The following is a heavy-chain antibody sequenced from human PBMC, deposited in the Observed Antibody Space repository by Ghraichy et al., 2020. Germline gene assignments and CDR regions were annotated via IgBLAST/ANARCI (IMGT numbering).Heavy chain of an antibody. Sequence: GGSLRLSCAASGFTFSNAWMSWVRQAPGKGLEWVGRIKSKTDGGTTDYAAPVKGRFTISRDDSKNTLYLQMNSLKTEDTAVYYCTTDILGHSGAPTTVTIRRDYWGQGTLVTVSS. J-gene: IGHJ4*02. V-gene: IGHV3-15*01. CDR1: GFTFSNAW. D-gene: IGHD4-17*01. CDR2: IKSKTDGGTT. CDR3: TTDILGHSGAPTTVTIRRDY.